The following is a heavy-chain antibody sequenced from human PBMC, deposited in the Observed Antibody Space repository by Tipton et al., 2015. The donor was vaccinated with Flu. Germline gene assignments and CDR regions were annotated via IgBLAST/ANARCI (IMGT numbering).Heavy chain of an antibody. D-gene: IGHD2-21*02. V-gene: IGHV1-46*01. CDR3: ARDLLPYCGGDCYQGVDY. CDR1: GYTFTSYY. Sequence: QVQLVQSGAEVKKPGASVKVSCTPSGYTFTSYYMHWVRQAPGQGLEWMGVINPSGGSTSYAQKFQGRVTMTRDTSTSTVYMELSSLRSEDTAVYYCARDLLPYCGGDCYQGVDYWGQGTLVTVSS. J-gene: IGHJ4*02. CDR2: INPSGGST.